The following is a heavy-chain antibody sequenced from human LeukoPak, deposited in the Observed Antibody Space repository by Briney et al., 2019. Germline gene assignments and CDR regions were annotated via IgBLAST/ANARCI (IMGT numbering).Heavy chain of an antibody. CDR2: IYATGST. V-gene: IGHV4-4*07. J-gene: IGHJ4*02. CDR1: GGSISSYS. CDR3: ARAPAGSPKYEY. Sequence: SETLSLTCSVSGGSISSYSWTWIRQPAGKGLEWIGRIYATGSTNFNPSLKSRVTMSVDTSKSQFSLNLSSVTAADTAVYYCARAPAGSPKYEYWGQGILVTVSS. D-gene: IGHD6-13*01.